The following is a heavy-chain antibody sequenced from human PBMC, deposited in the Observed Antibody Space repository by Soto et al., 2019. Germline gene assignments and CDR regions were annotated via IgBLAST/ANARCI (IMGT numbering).Heavy chain of an antibody. CDR2: ISGSGGVT. CDR1: GFTFSSYH. J-gene: IGHJ3*02. V-gene: IGHV3-23*01. Sequence: EVQLLESGGGLVQPGGSLRLSCAASGFTFSSYHMSWVRQAPGKGLEWVSAISGSGGVTYFADSVKGGFTISRDNSKNTVYLQMNSLRAEDTAVYYCAKRIRTSGGAFDIWGQGTMVTVSS. D-gene: IGHD2-2*01. CDR3: AKRIRTSGGAFDI.